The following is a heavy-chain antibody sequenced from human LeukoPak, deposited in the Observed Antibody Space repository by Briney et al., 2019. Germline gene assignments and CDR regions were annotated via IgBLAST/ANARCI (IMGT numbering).Heavy chain of an antibody. Sequence: GESLKISCKGSGYSFTSYWISWVRQMPGKGLEWMGRIDPSDSYTNYSPSFQGHVTISVDKSISTAYLQSSSLKASDTAMYYCARRLQRHFDYWGQGTLVTVSS. CDR3: ARRLQRHFDY. V-gene: IGHV5-10-1*01. J-gene: IGHJ4*02. D-gene: IGHD2-15*01. CDR2: IDPSDSYT. CDR1: GYSFTSYW.